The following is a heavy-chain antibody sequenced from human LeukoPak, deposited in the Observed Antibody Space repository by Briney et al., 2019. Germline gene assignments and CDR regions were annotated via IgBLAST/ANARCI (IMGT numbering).Heavy chain of an antibody. D-gene: IGHD3-10*01. CDR2: IYHSGST. Sequence: SETLSLTCTVSGYSITSGYYWGWIRQPPGKGLEWIGSIYHSGSTYYNPSLKSRVTISVDKSKNQFSLKLSSVTAADTAVYYCARGPMVRGVSFDYWGQGTLVTVSS. CDR3: ARGPMVRGVSFDY. J-gene: IGHJ4*02. CDR1: GYSITSGYY. V-gene: IGHV4-38-2*02.